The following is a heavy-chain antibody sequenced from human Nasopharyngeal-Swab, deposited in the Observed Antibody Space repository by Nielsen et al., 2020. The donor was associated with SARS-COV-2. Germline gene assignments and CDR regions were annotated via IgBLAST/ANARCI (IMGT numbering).Heavy chain of an antibody. CDR2: ISSSSSTI. Sequence: GESLKISCAASGFTFSRYSMNWVRQAPGKGLEWVSYISSSSSTIYYADSVKGRFTISRDNAKNSLYLQMNSLRDEDTAVYYCAREEWVRHYGMDVWGQGTTVTVSS. D-gene: IGHD2-8*01. CDR3: AREEWVRHYGMDV. V-gene: IGHV3-48*02. CDR1: GFTFSRYS. J-gene: IGHJ6*02.